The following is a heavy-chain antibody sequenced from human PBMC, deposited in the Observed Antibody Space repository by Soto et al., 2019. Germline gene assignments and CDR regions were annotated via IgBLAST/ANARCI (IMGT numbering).Heavy chain of an antibody. Sequence: GGSLRLSCATSVFTFINFDMHWVRQVPGKGLEWVSAIGAARDPYYLGSVKGRFTISRENAKNSVYLQMNDLRAGDSAVYYCARAYTGRLPRRADYYYAMDVWGQGTTVTVSS. CDR1: VFTFINFD. D-gene: IGHD2-2*02. J-gene: IGHJ6*02. CDR2: IGAARDP. V-gene: IGHV3-13*05. CDR3: ARAYTGRLPRRADYYYAMDV.